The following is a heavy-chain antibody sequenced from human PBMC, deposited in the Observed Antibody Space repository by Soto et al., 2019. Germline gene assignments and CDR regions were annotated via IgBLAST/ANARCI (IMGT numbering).Heavy chain of an antibody. CDR2: IIPIFGTA. V-gene: IGHV1-69*13. J-gene: IGHJ6*02. Sequence: SVKVSCKASGGTFSSYAISWVRQAPRQGLEWMGGIIPIFGTANYAQKFQGRVTITADESTSTAYMELSSLRSEDTAVYYCATLLDPLYYYGMDVWGQGTTVTVSS. CDR1: GGTFSSYA. CDR3: ATLLDPLYYYGMDV.